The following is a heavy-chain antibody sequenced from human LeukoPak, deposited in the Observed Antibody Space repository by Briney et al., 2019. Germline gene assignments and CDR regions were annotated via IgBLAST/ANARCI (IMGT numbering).Heavy chain of an antibody. CDR1: AYTFTGYY. CDR2: INPNNGGT. J-gene: IGHJ4*02. V-gene: IGHV1-2*02. D-gene: IGHD3-22*01. CDR3: ARGRGSGYYSKDY. Sequence: ASVKVSCKASAYTFTGYYLHWVRQAPGQGLEWMGWINPNNGGTNYAQKFQGRVTMTRDTSISTAYMELSSLRSEDTAVYYCARGRGSGYYSKDYWGQGTLVTVSS.